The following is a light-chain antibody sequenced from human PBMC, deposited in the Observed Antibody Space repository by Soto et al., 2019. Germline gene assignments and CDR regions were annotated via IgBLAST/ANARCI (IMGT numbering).Light chain of an antibody. CDR2: DAS. CDR3: QQYNSYSSM. V-gene: IGKV1-5*01. CDR1: QSLGNW. Sequence: IQITQAPSTLSASVGDRVTITCRASQSLGNWLAWYQQKPGKAPKLLIYDASTVESGVPSRFSGSGSGTEFTLTISSMQHYPFANSYCQQYNSYSSMFGQGTKVDIK. J-gene: IGKJ1*01.